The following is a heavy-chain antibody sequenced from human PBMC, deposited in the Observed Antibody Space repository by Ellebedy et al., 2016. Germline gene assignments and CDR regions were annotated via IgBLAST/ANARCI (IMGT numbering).Heavy chain of an antibody. J-gene: IGHJ4*02. V-gene: IGHV1-3*01. Sequence: ASVKVSCKASGYTFATYGMHWVRQAPGQRLEWMGWINGDNGNTKYSQKFQGRVTITRDTSASTAYMELSSLRSEDTAVYYCARGYPQLGFDYWGQGTLVTVSS. CDR3: ARGYPQLGFDY. CDR1: GYTFATYG. D-gene: IGHD1-1*01. CDR2: INGDNGNT.